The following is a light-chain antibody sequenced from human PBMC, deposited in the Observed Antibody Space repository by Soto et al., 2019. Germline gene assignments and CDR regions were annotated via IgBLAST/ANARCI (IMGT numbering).Light chain of an antibody. Sequence: QSVLTQPPSVSGAPGQRVTISCTGSNSNIGAAYDVHWYQHPPGTAPQLLISGNNNRPSGVPDRFSGSKSGTSASLTISGLQADDEAYYYCQTYYNRMSEWVFGGGTKVTVL. CDR1: NSNIGAAYD. CDR3: QTYYNRMSEWV. V-gene: IGLV1-40*01. J-gene: IGLJ3*02. CDR2: GNN.